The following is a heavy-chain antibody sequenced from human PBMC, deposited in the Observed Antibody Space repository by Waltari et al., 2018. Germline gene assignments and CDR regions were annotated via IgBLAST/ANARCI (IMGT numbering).Heavy chain of an antibody. CDR1: GGTCSSYA. V-gene: IGHV1-69*05. CDR3: ARGWLRNYWYFDL. J-gene: IGHJ2*01. CDR2: IIPIFGTA. D-gene: IGHD5-12*01. Sequence: QVQLVQSGAEVKTPGSSVKVSCKASGGTCSSYAISWVRQAPGQGLEWMGGIIPIFGTANYAPKFQGRVTIPTDESTSPAYMELSSLRSEDTAVYYCARGWLRNYWYFDLWGRGTLVTVSS.